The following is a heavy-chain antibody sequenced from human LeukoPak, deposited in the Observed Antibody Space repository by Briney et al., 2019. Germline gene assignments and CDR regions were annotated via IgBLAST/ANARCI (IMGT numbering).Heavy chain of an antibody. CDR3: VSSAS. Sequence: GGSLRLSCTLSGATFSSNHMSWVRQAPGKGLEWVSAIYAAGGTYYADSVKGRFTLSRDISKNKLYLQLTSLVAEDPAVYYCVSSASWGQGALVTVSS. J-gene: IGHJ4*02. V-gene: IGHV3-66*01. CDR2: IYAAGGT. CDR1: GATFSSNH.